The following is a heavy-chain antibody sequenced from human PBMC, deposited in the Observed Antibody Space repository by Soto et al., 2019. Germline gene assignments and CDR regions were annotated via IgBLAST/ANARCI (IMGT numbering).Heavy chain of an antibody. Sequence: PGGSLRLSCAASGFILSNFGMHWVRQAPGKGLEWVAVIWYDGSNEYYADSVKGRFTISKDNSKNTLYLQMNSLRAEDTAVYYCARDDIPGIAVAKYGMDVWGQGTTVTVSS. CDR3: ARDDIPGIAVAKYGMDV. D-gene: IGHD6-19*01. CDR1: GFILSNFG. CDR2: IWYDGSNE. J-gene: IGHJ6*02. V-gene: IGHV3-33*01.